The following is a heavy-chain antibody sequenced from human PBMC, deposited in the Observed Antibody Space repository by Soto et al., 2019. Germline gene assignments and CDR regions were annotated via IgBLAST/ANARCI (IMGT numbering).Heavy chain of an antibody. CDR2: ISASNGDT. D-gene: IGHD2-21*02. V-gene: IGHV1-18*01. Sequence: QVQLVQSGPEVKKPGASVKVSCKASGYTFTSHGVSWVRQAPGQGLEWMGWISASNGDTNYAQKLQGRVTVTTDTSTSTASMELRSLKPEDKAVYDCARMLRGSSVDFSHYIDVWGKGTTVTVSS. J-gene: IGHJ6*03. CDR1: GYTFTSHG. CDR3: ARMLRGSSVDFSHYIDV.